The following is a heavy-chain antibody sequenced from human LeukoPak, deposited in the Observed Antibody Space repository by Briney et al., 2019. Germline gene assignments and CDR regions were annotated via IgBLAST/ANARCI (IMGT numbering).Heavy chain of an antibody. V-gene: IGHV1-18*04. D-gene: IGHD2-2*01. CDR3: ARGDFLVVSAAAFMDV. CDR1: GYTFTGYY. J-gene: IGHJ6*03. CDR2: ISGYNGNT. Sequence: GASVKVSCKASGYTFTGYYMHWVRQAPGQGLEWMGWISGYNGNTDYAQKFQGRVTMTTDTSTNTAYMELRSLRSDDTAVYYCARGDFLVVSAAAFMDVWGKGTTVTVSS.